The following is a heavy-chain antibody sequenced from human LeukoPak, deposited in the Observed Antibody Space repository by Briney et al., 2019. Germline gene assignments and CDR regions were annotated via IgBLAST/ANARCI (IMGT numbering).Heavy chain of an antibody. D-gene: IGHD2-2*01. V-gene: IGHV3-30*18. J-gene: IGHJ4*02. CDR2: ISYDGSNK. CDR3: AKSRGCSSTSCLVDY. Sequence: GGSLRLSCAASGFTFSSYGMHWVRQAPGKWLEWVAVISYDGSNKYYADSVKGRFTISRDNSKNTLYLQMNSLRAEDTAVYYCAKSRGCSSTSCLVDYWGQGTLVTASS. CDR1: GFTFSSYG.